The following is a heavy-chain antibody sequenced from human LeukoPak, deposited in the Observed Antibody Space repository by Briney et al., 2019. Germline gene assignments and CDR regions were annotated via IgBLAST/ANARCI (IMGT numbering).Heavy chain of an antibody. CDR3: ARDSRTIFGVVISPNTFDP. V-gene: IGHV4-4*07. Sequence: SETLSLTCTVSGGSISSYYWSWIRQPAGKGLEWIGRIYTSESTNYNPSLKSRVTMSVDTSKNQFSLKLSSVTAADTAVYYCARDSRTIFGVVISPNTFDPWGQGTLVTVSS. D-gene: IGHD3-3*01. CDR1: GGSISSYY. J-gene: IGHJ5*02. CDR2: IYTSEST.